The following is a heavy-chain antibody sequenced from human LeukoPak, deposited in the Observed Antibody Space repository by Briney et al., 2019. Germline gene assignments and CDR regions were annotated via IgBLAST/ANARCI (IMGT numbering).Heavy chain of an antibody. Sequence: SETLSLTCTVSGGSISSYYWSWIRQPAGKGLEWIGRIYTSGSTNYNPSLKSRVTMSVDTSKNQFSLKLSSATAADTAVYYCAGFTDSGYPKPWYFDLWGRGTLVTVSS. CDR3: AGFTDSGYPKPWYFDL. J-gene: IGHJ2*01. CDR1: GGSISSYY. CDR2: IYTSGST. V-gene: IGHV4-4*07. D-gene: IGHD5-12*01.